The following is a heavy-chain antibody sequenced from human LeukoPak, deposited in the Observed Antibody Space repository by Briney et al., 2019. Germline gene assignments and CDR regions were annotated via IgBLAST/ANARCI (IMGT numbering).Heavy chain of an antibody. V-gene: IGHV3-9*01. Sequence: PGGSLRLSCAASGFTFDDYAMHWVRQAPGKGLEWVSGISWNSGSIGYADSVKGRFTISRDNAKNSLYLQMNSLRAEDTALYYCAKDIGVEYGGNSWLDYWGQGTLVTVSS. J-gene: IGHJ4*02. D-gene: IGHD4-23*01. CDR1: GFTFDDYA. CDR2: ISWNSGSI. CDR3: AKDIGVEYGGNSWLDY.